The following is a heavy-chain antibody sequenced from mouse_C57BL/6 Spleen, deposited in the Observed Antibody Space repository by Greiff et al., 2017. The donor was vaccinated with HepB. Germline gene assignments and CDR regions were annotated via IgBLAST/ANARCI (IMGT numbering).Heavy chain of an antibody. CDR3: ARHTDYFDY. V-gene: IGHV5-9*01. CDR2: ISGGGGNT. J-gene: IGHJ2*01. CDR1: GFTFSSYT. Sequence: EVKLVESGGGLVKPGGSLKLSCASSGFTFSSYTMSWVRQTPEKRLEWVATISGGGGNTYYPDSVKGRFTISRDNAKNTLYLQMSSLRSEDTALYYCARHTDYFDYWGQGTTLTVSS.